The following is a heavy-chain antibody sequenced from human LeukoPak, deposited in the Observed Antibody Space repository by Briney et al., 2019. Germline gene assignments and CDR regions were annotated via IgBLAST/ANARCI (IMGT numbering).Heavy chain of an antibody. J-gene: IGHJ6*03. Sequence: ASVKVSCKASGYTFTSYYMHWVRQAPGQGLEWMGLINPSGGTTRYAQKFQGRVTMTRDLSTSTDYMELSSLRSDDTAVYFCARDWGVGYGNYYMDVWGKGTTVTVSS. V-gene: IGHV1-46*01. CDR1: GYTFTSYY. D-gene: IGHD5-24*01. CDR2: INPSGGTT. CDR3: ARDWGVGYGNYYMDV.